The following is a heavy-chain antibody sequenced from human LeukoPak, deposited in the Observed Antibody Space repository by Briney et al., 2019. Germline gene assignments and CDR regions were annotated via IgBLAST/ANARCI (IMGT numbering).Heavy chain of an antibody. CDR3: ARVVEDTTYAVRYYYYYGMDV. CDR1: GGTVSGYA. J-gene: IGHJ6*02. CDR2: IIPIAGIT. Sequence: ASVKVSCKASGGTVSGYAISWVRQAPGQGLEWMGRIIPIAGITKYAQRFQGRVTITADKSTSTAYMELSSLRSEDTAMYYCARVVEDTTYAVRYYYYYGMDVWGQGTTVSVSS. V-gene: IGHV1-69*04. D-gene: IGHD3-10*01.